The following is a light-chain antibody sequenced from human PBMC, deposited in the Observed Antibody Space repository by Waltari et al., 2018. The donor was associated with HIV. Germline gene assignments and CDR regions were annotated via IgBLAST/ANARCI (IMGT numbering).Light chain of an antibody. CDR2: SAS. J-gene: IGKJ1*01. CDR3: LQSYSSPRT. V-gene: IGKV1-39*01. CDR1: QSISNY. Sequence: DIQMTQSPSSLSVSVGDRVRITCRASQSISNYLYWYQRKPGKAPKLLIYSASSLQSGVPSRFSGSGSGTDFTLTISSLQHDDFATYYCLQSYSSPRTFGQGTKVEIK.